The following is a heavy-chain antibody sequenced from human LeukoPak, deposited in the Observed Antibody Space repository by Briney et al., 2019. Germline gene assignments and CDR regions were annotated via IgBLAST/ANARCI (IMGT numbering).Heavy chain of an antibody. V-gene: IGHV3-7*01. D-gene: IGHD3-16*01. CDR1: GFTFSSYW. CDR3: ARDQAYYDYVWGKHYYYMDV. J-gene: IGHJ6*03. Sequence: PGGSLRLSCAASGFTFSSYWMNWVRQAPGKGLEWVANIKQDGSEKYYVDSVKGRFTISRDNAKNSLYLQMNSLRAEDTAVYYCARDQAYYDYVWGKHYYYMDVWGKGTTVTISS. CDR2: IKQDGSEK.